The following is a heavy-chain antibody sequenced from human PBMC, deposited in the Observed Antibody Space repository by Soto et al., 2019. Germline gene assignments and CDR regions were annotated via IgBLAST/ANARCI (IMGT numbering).Heavy chain of an antibody. CDR2: IYYTRNT. J-gene: IGHJ4*02. V-gene: IGHV4-39*01. Sequence: QLQLQESGPGLVKPSETLSLTCTVSGGSISSGSFYWGWIRQPPGKGLECIGSIYYTRNTYYNPSLKSRVTISVDSSKNQFSLKLSSVTAADTSVYYCARHWEQWLGYIDYWGQGTLVAVSS. CDR1: GGSISSGSFY. D-gene: IGHD6-19*01. CDR3: ARHWEQWLGYIDY.